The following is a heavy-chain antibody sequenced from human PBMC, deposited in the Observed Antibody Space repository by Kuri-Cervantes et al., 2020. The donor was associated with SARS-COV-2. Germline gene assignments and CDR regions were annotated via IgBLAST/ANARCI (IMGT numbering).Heavy chain of an antibody. D-gene: IGHD6-13*01. CDR2: FDPEDGET. CDR3: ARSQWQQLRKVLDYFDY. V-gene: IGHV1-24*01. CDR1: GYTLTELS. Sequence: ASVKVSCKVSGYTLTELSMHWVRQAPGKGLEWMGGFDPEDGETIYAQKFQGRVTITADESTSTAYMELSSLRSEDTAVYYCARSQWQQLRKVLDYFDYWGQGTLVTVSS. J-gene: IGHJ4*02.